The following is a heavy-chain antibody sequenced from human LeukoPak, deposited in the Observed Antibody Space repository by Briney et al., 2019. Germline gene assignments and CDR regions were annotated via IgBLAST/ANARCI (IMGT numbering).Heavy chain of an antibody. CDR1: GFTFSSYA. V-gene: IGHV3-20*04. CDR3: ARDEDYGDYDY. Sequence: GGSLRLSCAASGFTFSSYAMSWVRQAPGKGLEWVSGINWNGGSTGYADSVKGRFTISRDNAKNSLYLQMNSLRAEDTALYYCARDEDYGDYDYWGQGTLVTVSS. CDR2: INWNGGST. J-gene: IGHJ4*02. D-gene: IGHD4-17*01.